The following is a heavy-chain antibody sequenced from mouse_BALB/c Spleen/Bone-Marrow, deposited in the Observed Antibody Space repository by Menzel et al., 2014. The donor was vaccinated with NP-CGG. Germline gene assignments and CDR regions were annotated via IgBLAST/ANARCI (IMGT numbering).Heavy chain of an antibody. Sequence: VQLVDSGPELVKPGASVKMSSKASGYTFTDYVISWVKQRTGQGLEWIGEIYPGSGSTYYNEKFKGKATLTADKSSNTAYMQLSSLTSEDSAVYFCARGLGLPFYAMDYWGQGTSVDVSS. CDR1: GYTFTDYV. CDR3: ARGLGLPFYAMDY. D-gene: IGHD3-1*01. CDR2: IYPGSGST. V-gene: IGHV1-77*01. J-gene: IGHJ4*01.